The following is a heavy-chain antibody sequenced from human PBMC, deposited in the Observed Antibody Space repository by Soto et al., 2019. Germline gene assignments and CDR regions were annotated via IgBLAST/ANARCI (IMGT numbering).Heavy chain of an antibody. CDR1: GFTFSSYA. D-gene: IGHD3-22*01. CDR2: ISGSGGST. J-gene: IGHJ4*02. V-gene: IGHV3-23*01. CDR3: AKESPHYYDSSGYYYGDDY. Sequence: LRLSCAASGFTFSSYAMSWVRQAPGKGLEWVSAISGSGGSTYYADSVKGRFTISRDNSKNTLYLQMNSLRAEDTAVYYCAKESPHYYDSSGYYYGDDYWGQGTLVTVSS.